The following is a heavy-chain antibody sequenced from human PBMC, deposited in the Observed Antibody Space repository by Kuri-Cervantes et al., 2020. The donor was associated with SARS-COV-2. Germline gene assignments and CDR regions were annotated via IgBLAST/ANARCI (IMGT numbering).Heavy chain of an antibody. D-gene: IGHD5-18*01. V-gene: IGHV3-48*01. CDR3: AGSANFDY. CDR1: GFTFSSYS. CDR2: ISSSSSTI. J-gene: IGHJ4*02. Sequence: LSLTCAASGFTFSSYSMNWVRQAPGKGLERVSYISSSSSTIYYADSVKGRFTISRDNAKNSLYLQMNSLRAEDTAVYYCAGSANFDYWGQGTLVTVSS.